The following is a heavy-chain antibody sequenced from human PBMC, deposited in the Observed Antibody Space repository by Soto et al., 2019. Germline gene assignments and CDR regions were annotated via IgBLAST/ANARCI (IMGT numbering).Heavy chain of an antibody. CDR3: YRPSCGGDCYPF. D-gene: IGHD2-21*02. V-gene: IGHV3-73*02. J-gene: IGHJ4*02. Sequence: EVQLVESGGGLVQPRGSLKLSCVASGFTFSGSAMHWVRQASGKGLEWVGRIRSKADTYATAYAASVNGRFIISRDDSKNTAYLQMNSLKTEDTAVYFCYRPSCGGDCYPFWGQGTLVAVSS. CDR1: GFTFSGSA. CDR2: IRSKADTYAT.